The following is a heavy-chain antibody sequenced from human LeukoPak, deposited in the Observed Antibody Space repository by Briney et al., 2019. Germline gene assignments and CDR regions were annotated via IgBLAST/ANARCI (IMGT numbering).Heavy chain of an antibody. D-gene: IGHD3-22*01. V-gene: IGHV1-18*01. CDR3: AKRGITMIYGFDWYFDL. Sequence: ASVKVSCKASGYTFTSYGISWVRQAPGQGLEWMGWISAYNGNTNYAQKLQGRVTITADKSTSTAYMELSSLRSEDTAVYYCAKRGITMIYGFDWYFDLWGRGTLVTVSS. CDR1: GYTFTSYG. CDR2: ISAYNGNT. J-gene: IGHJ2*01.